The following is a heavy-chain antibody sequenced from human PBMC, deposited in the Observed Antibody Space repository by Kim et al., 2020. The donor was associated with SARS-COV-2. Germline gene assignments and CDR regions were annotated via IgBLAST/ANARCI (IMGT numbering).Heavy chain of an antibody. CDR1: GYTFTSYA. V-gene: IGHV1-3*01. Sequence: ASVKVSCKASGYTFTSYAMHWVRQAPGQRLEWMGWINAGNGNTKYSQKFQGRVTITRDTSASTAYMELSSLRSEDTAVYYCASLRVVPAAGYYYYGMDVWGQGTTVTVSS. CDR2: INAGNGNT. D-gene: IGHD2-2*01. CDR3: ASLRVVPAAGYYYYGMDV. J-gene: IGHJ6*02.